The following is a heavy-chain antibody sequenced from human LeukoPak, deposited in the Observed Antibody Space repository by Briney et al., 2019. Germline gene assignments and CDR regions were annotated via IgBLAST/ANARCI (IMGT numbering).Heavy chain of an antibody. J-gene: IGHJ5*02. Sequence: GGSLRLSCAASGFTFSSYAMSWVRQVSGKGLEWVSVISGSGGSTYYADSVKGRFTISRDNSKNTLYLQMNSLRAEDTAVYYCAKGGYFDWLDDWGQGTLVTVSS. V-gene: IGHV3-23*01. CDR3: AKGGYFDWLDD. D-gene: IGHD3-9*01. CDR1: GFTFSSYA. CDR2: ISGSGGST.